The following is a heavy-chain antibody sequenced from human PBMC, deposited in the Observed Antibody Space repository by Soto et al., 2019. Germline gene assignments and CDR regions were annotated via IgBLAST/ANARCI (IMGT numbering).Heavy chain of an antibody. Sequence: GGSLRLSCAASGFTFSSYGMHWVRQAPGKGLEWVAVIWYDGSNKYYADSVKGRFTISRDNSKNTLYLQMNSLRAEDTAVYYCARAKIPGIAVAGSEEFYYYYGMDVWGQGTTVTVSS. D-gene: IGHD6-19*01. J-gene: IGHJ6*02. V-gene: IGHV3-33*01. CDR1: GFTFSSYG. CDR2: IWYDGSNK. CDR3: ARAKIPGIAVAGSEEFYYYYGMDV.